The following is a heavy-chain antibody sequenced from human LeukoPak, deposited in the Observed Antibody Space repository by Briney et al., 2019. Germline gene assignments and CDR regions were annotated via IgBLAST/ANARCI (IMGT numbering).Heavy chain of an antibody. Sequence: ASVKVSCKASGYTFTGYYMHWVRQAPGKGLEWMGGINPNSGGTNDAQKFQGRVTRTRDTSISTAYMELGRRRPDDTVVYYWARSRLTGGLFDYRGQGTLGNGSS. CDR2: INPNSGGT. V-gene: IGHV1-2*01. CDR3: ARSRLTGGLFDY. CDR1: GYTFTGYY. J-gene: IGHJ4*01. D-gene: IGHD7-27*01.